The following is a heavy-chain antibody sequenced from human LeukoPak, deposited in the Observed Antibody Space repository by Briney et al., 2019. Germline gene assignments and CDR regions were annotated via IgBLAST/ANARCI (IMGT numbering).Heavy chain of an antibody. V-gene: IGHV4-61*02. CDR1: GGSISSGGTYY. CDR3: ARTYSNYGGSYYYYYMDV. D-gene: IGHD4-11*01. CDR2: IYTSGST. Sequence: SQTLSLTCTVSGGSISSGGTYYWSWIRQPAGKGLEWIGRIYTSGSTNYNPSLKSRVTISVDTSKNQFSLKLSSVTAADTAVYYCARTYSNYGGSYYYYYMDVWGKGTTVTVSS. J-gene: IGHJ6*03.